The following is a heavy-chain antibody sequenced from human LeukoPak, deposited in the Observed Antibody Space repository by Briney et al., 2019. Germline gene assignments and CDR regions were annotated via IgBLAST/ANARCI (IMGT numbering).Heavy chain of an antibody. CDR1: GGTFSSYA. CDR3: AREGDCSGGSCYPNYYYYYMDV. J-gene: IGHJ6*03. CDR2: IIPIFGTA. V-gene: IGHV1-69*13. D-gene: IGHD2-15*01. Sequence: SVKVSCKASGGTFSSYAISWVRQAPGQGLEWMGGIIPIFGTANYAQKFQGRVTITADESTSTAYMELSSLRSEDTAVYYCAREGDCSGGSCYPNYYYYYMDVWGKGTTVTVSS.